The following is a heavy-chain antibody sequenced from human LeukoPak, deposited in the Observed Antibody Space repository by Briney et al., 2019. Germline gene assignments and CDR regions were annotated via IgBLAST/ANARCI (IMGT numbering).Heavy chain of an antibody. D-gene: IGHD2-15*01. CDR2: INHSEST. CDR3: ARNDCSGGSCYPPAS. V-gene: IGHV4-34*01. J-gene: IGHJ5*02. CDR1: GGSFSGYY. Sequence: PSETLSLTCAVYGGSFSGYYWSWIRQPPGKGLEWIGEINHSESTNYNPSLKSRVTISVDTSKNQFSLKLSSVTAADTAVYYCARNDCSGGSCYPPASWGQGTLVTVSS.